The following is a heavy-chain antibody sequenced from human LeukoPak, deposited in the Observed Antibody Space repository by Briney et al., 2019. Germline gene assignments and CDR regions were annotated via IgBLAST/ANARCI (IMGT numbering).Heavy chain of an antibody. D-gene: IGHD5-12*01. CDR3: ARNWEDIVATTGEHYFDY. J-gene: IGHJ4*02. V-gene: IGHV6-1*01. CDR1: GDSVSSNSAA. Sequence: SQTLSLTCAIPGDSVSSNSAAWNWIRQSPSRGLEWLGRTYYRSKWYNDYAVSVKSRITINPDTSKNQFSLQLNSVTPEDTAVYYCARNWEDIVATTGEHYFDYWGQGTLVTVSS. CDR2: TYYRSKWYN.